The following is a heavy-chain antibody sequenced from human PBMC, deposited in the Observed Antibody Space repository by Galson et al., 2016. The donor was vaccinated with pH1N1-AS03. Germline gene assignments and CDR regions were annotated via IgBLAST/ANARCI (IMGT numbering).Heavy chain of an antibody. CDR1: GFTFSMSY. D-gene: IGHD2-2*01. CDR2: ISNDGRSV. J-gene: IGHJ6*02. CDR3: ARRNPNPNFAIWYQHDYGMDV. V-gene: IGHV3-74*01. Sequence: SLRLSCAASGFTFSMSYIHWVRQAPGKGLEWVSRISNDGRSVRYADFVKGRFAVSRDNAKNTVFLQMNSLRADDRAVYFCARRNPNPNFAIWYQHDYGMDVWGQGTTVIVSS.